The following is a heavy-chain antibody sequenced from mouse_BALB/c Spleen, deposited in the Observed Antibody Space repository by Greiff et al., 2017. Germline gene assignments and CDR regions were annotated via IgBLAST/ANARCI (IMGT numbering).Heavy chain of an antibody. CDR1: GYAFSSYW. J-gene: IGHJ3*01. Sequence: VKLMESGAELVRPGSSVKISCKASGYAFSSYWMNWVKQRPGQGLEWIGQIYPGDGDTNYNGKFKGKATLTADKSSSTAYMQLSSLTSEDSAVYFCARLTDRFAYWGQGTLVTVSA. D-gene: IGHD2-13*01. CDR2: IYPGDGDT. CDR3: ARLTDRFAY. V-gene: IGHV1-80*01.